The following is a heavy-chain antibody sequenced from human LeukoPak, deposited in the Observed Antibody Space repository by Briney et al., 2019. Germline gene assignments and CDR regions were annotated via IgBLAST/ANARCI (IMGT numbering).Heavy chain of an antibody. CDR1: GFTFSSYA. D-gene: IGHD3-10*01. J-gene: IGHJ6*04. Sequence: GGSLRLSCAASGFTFSSYAMSWVRQAPGKGLEWVSAISGSGGSTYYADSVKGRFTISRENAKNSLYLQLNSLRAGDTAVYYCARVAYGSGKPGCMDVWGKGTTVTISS. V-gene: IGHV3-23*01. CDR3: ARVAYGSGKPGCMDV. CDR2: ISGSGGST.